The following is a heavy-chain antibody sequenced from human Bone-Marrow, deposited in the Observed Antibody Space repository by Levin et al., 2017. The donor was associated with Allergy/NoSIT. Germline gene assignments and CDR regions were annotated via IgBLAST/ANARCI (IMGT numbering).Heavy chain of an antibody. CDR1: GYNFNDYA. CDR3: ARDRNYPDN. V-gene: IGHV1-3*01. J-gene: IGHJ4*02. Sequence: GGSLRLSCEASGYNFNDYAIHWVRQAPGQRLEWMAWINPGSGNTKYSQNLQGRVTVSRNTSANTAYMELNSLRSEDTAVYYCARDRNYPDNWGQGTLVTVSS. D-gene: IGHD5-24*01. CDR2: INPGSGNT.